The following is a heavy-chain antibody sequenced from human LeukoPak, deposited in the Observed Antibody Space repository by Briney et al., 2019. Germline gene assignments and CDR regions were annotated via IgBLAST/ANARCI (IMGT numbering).Heavy chain of an antibody. D-gene: IGHD6-13*01. CDR1: GYTFTDYY. Sequence: GASVKVSCMASGYTFTDYYMHWVRQAPGQGLEWMGRIIPILGIANYAQKFQGRVTITADKSTSTAYMELSSLRSEDTAVYYCARNGYSSSQLIDYWGQGTLVTVSS. CDR2: IIPILGIA. J-gene: IGHJ4*02. CDR3: ARNGYSSSQLIDY. V-gene: IGHV1-69*02.